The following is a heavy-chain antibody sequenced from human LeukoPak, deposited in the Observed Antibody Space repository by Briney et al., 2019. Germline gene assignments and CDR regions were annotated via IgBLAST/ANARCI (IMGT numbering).Heavy chain of an antibody. D-gene: IGHD3-9*01. CDR3: ARGRYYSILTTYTPPNY. J-gene: IGHJ4*02. CDR2: MNPNSGDT. V-gene: IGHV1-8*01. Sequence: GAPVKVSCKASGYTFTSYDINWVRQATGQGLEWVGCMNPNSGDTVYAQKFQGRITMTRNTSTSTAYMEVSSLRSEDTAVYYCARGRYYSILTTYTPPNYWGQGTLVTVSS. CDR1: GYTFTSYD.